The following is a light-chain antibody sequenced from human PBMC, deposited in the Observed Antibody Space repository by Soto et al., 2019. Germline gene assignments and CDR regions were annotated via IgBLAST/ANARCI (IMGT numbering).Light chain of an antibody. CDR3: AAWDGSLMWV. J-gene: IGLJ1*01. CDR2: TNN. Sequence: QSVLTQPPSASGTPGQRVTVSCSGSSSNIGSNYVNLYQQLPGTAPKLLIHTNNQRPSGVPDRFSGSKSGTSASLAISGLQSEDEADYYCAAWDGSLMWVFGAGNKVTVL. V-gene: IGLV1-44*01. CDR1: SSNIGSNY.